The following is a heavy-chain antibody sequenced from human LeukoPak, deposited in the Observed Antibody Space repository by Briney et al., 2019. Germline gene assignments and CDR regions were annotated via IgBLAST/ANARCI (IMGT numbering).Heavy chain of an antibody. Sequence: GGSLRLSCAASGFTFSSYWMHWVRQAPGKGLVWVSRINSDGSSTTYADSVKGRFAISRDNAKNTLFLRMNSLSPEDTAVYYCARDRSIEDAFDIWGQGTMVTVSP. D-gene: IGHD3-3*02. CDR1: GFTFSSYW. CDR3: ARDRSIEDAFDI. J-gene: IGHJ3*02. V-gene: IGHV3-74*03. CDR2: INSDGSST.